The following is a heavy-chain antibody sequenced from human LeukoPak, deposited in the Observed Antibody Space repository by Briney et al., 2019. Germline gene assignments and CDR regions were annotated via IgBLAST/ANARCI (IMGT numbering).Heavy chain of an antibody. CDR1: RFTFDDYG. CDR2: ISGDGSST. D-gene: IGHD6-19*01. CDR3: AKDAYSSGWYYFDS. V-gene: IGHV3-43*02. J-gene: IGHJ4*02. Sequence: EGSLRLSCAASRFTFDDYGMHWVRQVPGKGLEWVSLISGDGSSTYYADSVKGRFTISRDNSKNSLYLQMNSLRTEDTALYYCAKDAYSSGWYYFDSWGQGTLVTVSS.